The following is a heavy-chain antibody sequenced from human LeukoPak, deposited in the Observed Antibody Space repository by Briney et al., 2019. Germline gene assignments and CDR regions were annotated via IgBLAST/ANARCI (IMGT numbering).Heavy chain of an antibody. J-gene: IGHJ3*02. CDR1: GFTFSSYA. Sequence: GGSLRLSCAASGFTFSSYAMSGVREAPGKGLDWVSAISGSGGSTYYADSVKGRFTISRDNSKNTLYLQMNSLRAEDTAVYYCAKDRRNSYGDDAFDIWGQGTMVTVSS. D-gene: IGHD5-18*01. CDR2: ISGSGGST. CDR3: AKDRRNSYGDDAFDI. V-gene: IGHV3-23*01.